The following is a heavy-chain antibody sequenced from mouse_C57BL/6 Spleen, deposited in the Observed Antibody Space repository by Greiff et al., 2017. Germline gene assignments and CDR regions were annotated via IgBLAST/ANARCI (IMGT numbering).Heavy chain of an antibody. Sequence: QVQLQQSGAELVKPGASVKLSCKASGYTFTSYWMQWVKQRPGQGLEWIGEIDPSDSYTNYNQKFKGKATLTVDTSSSTAYMQLSSLTSEDSAVYYCASGITTVDYWGQGTTLTVSS. CDR2: IDPSDSYT. J-gene: IGHJ2*01. D-gene: IGHD1-2*01. CDR3: ASGITTVDY. CDR1: GYTFTSYW. V-gene: IGHV1-50*01.